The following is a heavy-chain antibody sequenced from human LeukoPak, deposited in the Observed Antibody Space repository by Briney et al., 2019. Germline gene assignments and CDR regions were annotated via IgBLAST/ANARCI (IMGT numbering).Heavy chain of an antibody. CDR1: GYSISSGYY. J-gene: IGHJ3*02. V-gene: IGHV4-38-2*01. Sequence: SETLSLTCAVSGYSISSGYYWGWIRQPPGKGLEWIGSIYHSGSTYYNPSLKSRVTISVDTSKNQFSLKLSSVTAADTAAYYCARMISRDTFGDAFDIWGQGTMVTVSS. D-gene: IGHD3-10*01. CDR3: ARMISRDTFGDAFDI. CDR2: IYHSGST.